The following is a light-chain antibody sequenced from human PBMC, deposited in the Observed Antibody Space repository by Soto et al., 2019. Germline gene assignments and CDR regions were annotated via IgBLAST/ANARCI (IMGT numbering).Light chain of an antibody. CDR3: SSYRSGDLYV. Sequence: QASLSRPASVTGSPAQLNTISCTATSSHVGGYKYVAWYDQHPGKAPNLFIYEVSNRTSGISNRLSASKSNNTASLTMSGLRAEDEADYYCSSYRSGDLYVCGTGTKVTVL. V-gene: IGLV2-14*01. CDR1: SSHVGGYKY. J-gene: IGLJ1*01. CDR2: EVS.